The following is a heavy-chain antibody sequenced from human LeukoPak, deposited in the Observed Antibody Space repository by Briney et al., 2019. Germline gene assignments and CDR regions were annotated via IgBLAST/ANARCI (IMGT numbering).Heavy chain of an antibody. J-gene: IGHJ5*02. D-gene: IGHD3-22*01. CDR2: IGYSGTT. Sequence: SETLSLTCAVSGASVSSDGFWWNWVRQPPGKGLEWIGQIGYSGTTNYKPSLKSRLTISTDASNNHFSLRLTSVTPADTAVYYCAKPIVVAPNWFDPWGQGTLVTVSS. V-gene: IGHV4-61*03. CDR1: GASVSSDGFW. CDR3: AKPIVVAPNWFDP.